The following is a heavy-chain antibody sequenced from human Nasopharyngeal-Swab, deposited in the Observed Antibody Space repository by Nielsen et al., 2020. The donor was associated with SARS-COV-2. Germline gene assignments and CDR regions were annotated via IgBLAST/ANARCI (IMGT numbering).Heavy chain of an antibody. Sequence: ESLSLSCAVSGFTFSDSAIPWVRPVSGNGIEWVGRVRSKGTNYATAYSASVKGRFIIFRDDPTNTAYLQMNSLKTEDTAMYYRTRCGGGCYSGRDYWGQGTLVTVSS. CDR2: VRSKGTNYAT. J-gene: IGHJ4*02. V-gene: IGHV3-73*01. D-gene: IGHD2-15*01. CDR3: TRCGGGCYSGRDY. CDR1: GFTFSDSA.